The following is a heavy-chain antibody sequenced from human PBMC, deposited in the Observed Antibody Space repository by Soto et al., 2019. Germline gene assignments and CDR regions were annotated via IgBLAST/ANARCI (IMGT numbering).Heavy chain of an antibody. V-gene: IGHV3-66*01. CDR2: IYSDGTT. CDR3: ARGHHSSSYSDS. CDR1: GFTLSYSF. J-gene: IGHJ5*02. D-gene: IGHD3-22*01. Sequence: GGSLRLSCAASGFTLSYSFMSWVRQAPGKGLEWVSLIYSDGTTYYADSVKGRFTISRDNSKNTLYLQMNSMTDEHTAVYYCARGHHSSSYSDSWGQETMVTVS.